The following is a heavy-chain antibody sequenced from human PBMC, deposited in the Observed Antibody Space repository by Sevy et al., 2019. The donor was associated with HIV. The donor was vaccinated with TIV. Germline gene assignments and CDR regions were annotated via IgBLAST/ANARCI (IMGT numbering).Heavy chain of an antibody. CDR3: ATTSTPLYYYALDV. CDR2: IYSGENK. D-gene: IGHD1-26*01. J-gene: IGHJ6*02. V-gene: IGHV3-53*01. Sequence: GGSLRLSCAASGFTVSSKYMSWVRQAPGKGLEWVSVIYSGENKYYADSVKGRFTISRDISKNTLNLEMNNLRAEDTAIYYCATTSTPLYYYALDVWGQGTTVTVSS. CDR1: GFTVSSKY.